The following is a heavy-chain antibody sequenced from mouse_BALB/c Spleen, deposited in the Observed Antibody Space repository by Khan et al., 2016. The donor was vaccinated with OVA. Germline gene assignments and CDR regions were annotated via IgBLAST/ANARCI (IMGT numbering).Heavy chain of an antibody. D-gene: IGHD4-1*01. CDR1: GFTFSSFG. CDR2: ISSGSSTI. J-gene: IGHJ3*01. V-gene: IGHV5-17*02. Sequence: EVELVESGGGLVQPGGSRKLSCAASGFTFSSFGMHWVRQAPEKGLEWVAYISSGSSTIYYADTVKGRFTISRDNPKNTLFLQRTSLRSEDTAMYYWARAHWAYWGQGTLVTVSA. CDR3: ARAHWAY.